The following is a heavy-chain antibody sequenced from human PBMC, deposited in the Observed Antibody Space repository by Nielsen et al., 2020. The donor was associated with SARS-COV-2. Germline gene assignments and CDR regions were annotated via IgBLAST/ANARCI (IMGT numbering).Heavy chain of an antibody. D-gene: IGHD3-10*01. J-gene: IGHJ6*02. V-gene: IGHV5-51*01. Sequence: YSPSFQGQVTISADESISTTYLQWRSLKASDTAMYYCAREGRDDSGTERHGMDVWGRGTTVTVSS. CDR3: AREGRDDSGTERHGMDV.